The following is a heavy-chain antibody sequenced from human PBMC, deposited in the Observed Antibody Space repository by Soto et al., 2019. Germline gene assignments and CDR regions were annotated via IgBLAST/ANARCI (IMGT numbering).Heavy chain of an antibody. D-gene: IGHD5-18*01. Sequence: PSETLSLTCTVSGGSISSYYWSWIRQPPGKGLEWIGYIYYSGSTNYDPSLKSRVTISVDTSKNQFSLKLSSVTAADTAVYYCASVGGVYSKKYYFDYWGQGTLVTVSS. V-gene: IGHV4-59*01. J-gene: IGHJ4*02. CDR1: GGSISSYY. CDR2: IYYSGST. CDR3: ASVGGVYSKKYYFDY.